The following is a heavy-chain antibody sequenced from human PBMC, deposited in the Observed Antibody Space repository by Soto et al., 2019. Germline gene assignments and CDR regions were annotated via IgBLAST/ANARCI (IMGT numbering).Heavy chain of an antibody. CDR3: AAGGGYSGYDCYGYYYYGMDV. V-gene: IGHV1-58*01. Sequence: SVKVSCKASGFTFTSSAVQWVRQARGQRLEWIGWIVVGSGNTNYAQKFQERVTITRDMSTSTAYMELSSLRSEDTAVYYCAAGGGYSGYDCYGYYYYGMDVWGQGTTVTVSS. CDR2: IVVGSGNT. D-gene: IGHD5-12*01. J-gene: IGHJ6*02. CDR1: GFTFTSSA.